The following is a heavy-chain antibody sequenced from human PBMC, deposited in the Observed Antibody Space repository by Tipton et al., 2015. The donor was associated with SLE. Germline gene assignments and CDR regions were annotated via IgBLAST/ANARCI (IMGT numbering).Heavy chain of an antibody. J-gene: IGHJ5*02. D-gene: IGHD3-16*01. CDR1: GGSFSDYY. CDR2: MYFSGST. V-gene: IGHV4-34*01. CDR3: AGHDHLGYNWFDP. Sequence: SLTCGVYGGSFSDYYWGWIRQPPGKGLEWIGNMYFSGSTYYSPSLESRVTISVDTSKNHFSLKLHSVTAADTAVYYCAGHDHLGYNWFDPWGQGTLVTVSS.